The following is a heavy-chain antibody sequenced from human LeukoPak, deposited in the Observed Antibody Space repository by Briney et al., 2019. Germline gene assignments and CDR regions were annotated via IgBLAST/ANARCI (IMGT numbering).Heavy chain of an antibody. D-gene: IGHD4-23*01. CDR2: INHSGGT. V-gene: IGHV4-34*01. CDR1: GYSISTGYF. Sequence: SETLSLTCAVSGYSISTGYFWSWIRQPPGKGLEWIGEINHSGGTNYNPSLKSRVTISVDTSKNQFSLKLSSVTAADTAVYYCASDYGGNSGDAFDIWGQGTMVTVSS. J-gene: IGHJ3*02. CDR3: ASDYGGNSGDAFDI.